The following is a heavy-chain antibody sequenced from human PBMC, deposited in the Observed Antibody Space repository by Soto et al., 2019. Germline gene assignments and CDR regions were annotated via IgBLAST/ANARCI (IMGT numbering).Heavy chain of an antibody. CDR1: GFTFSNYG. J-gene: IGHJ5*01. Sequence: QVKVVESGGGVVQPGRSLRLSCAASGFTFSNYGMHWVRQAPCKGLEWLAAIWYDGVNQHYADSVKGRFSTSRDNSKNTAYLQINSLRAEDTAVYYCARDQGEIVAAPTDNNGLSNRLDSWGQGTLVTVSS. CDR2: IWYDGVNQ. V-gene: IGHV3-33*01. CDR3: ARDQGEIVAAPTDNNGLSNRLDS. D-gene: IGHD5-12*01.